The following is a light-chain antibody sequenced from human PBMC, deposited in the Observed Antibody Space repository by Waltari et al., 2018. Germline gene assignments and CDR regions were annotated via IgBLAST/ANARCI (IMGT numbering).Light chain of an antibody. CDR1: QGISSW. CDR3: QQGSSFPPT. CDR2: GAS. Sequence: DIQMTQSPSSVSASVGDRVTITCRASQGISSWLAWYQQKPGKGPNLLIFGASNLQSGVPSRFIGSGSGTDFTLTISCLQPEDSATYFCQQGSSFPPTFGQGTIVEIK. V-gene: IGKV1-12*01. J-gene: IGKJ1*01.